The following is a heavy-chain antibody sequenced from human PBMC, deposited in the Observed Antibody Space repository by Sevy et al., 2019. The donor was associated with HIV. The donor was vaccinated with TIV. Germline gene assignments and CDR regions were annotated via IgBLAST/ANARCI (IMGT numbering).Heavy chain of an antibody. V-gene: IGHV3-23*01. CDR3: AKDRIWELGDAFDI. CDR2: LSGGGST. D-gene: IGHD1-26*01. J-gene: IGHJ3*02. Sequence: GGSLRLSCAASGFTFSSYAMNWVRQAPGKGLQWVSGLSGGGSTYYADSVKGRFAISRDNSKNTLYLQMNSLRAEDTAVYYCAKDRIWELGDAFDIWGQGTMVTVSS. CDR1: GFTFSSYA.